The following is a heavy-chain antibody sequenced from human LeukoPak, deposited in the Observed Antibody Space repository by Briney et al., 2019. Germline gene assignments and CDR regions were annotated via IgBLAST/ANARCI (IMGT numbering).Heavy chain of an antibody. Sequence: GGSLRLSCAASGFTFDDYAMHWVRQAPGKGLEWVSLITGDGGSTYYADSVRGRFTISRDNAKNSLYLQMNSLRAEDTAVYYCARDGDTAMVSDYWGQGTLVTVSS. CDR1: GFTFDDYA. V-gene: IGHV3-43*02. J-gene: IGHJ4*02. D-gene: IGHD5-18*01. CDR2: ITGDGGST. CDR3: ARDGDTAMVSDY.